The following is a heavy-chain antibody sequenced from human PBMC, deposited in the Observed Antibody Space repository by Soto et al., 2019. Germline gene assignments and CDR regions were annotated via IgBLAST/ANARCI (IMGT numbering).Heavy chain of an antibody. CDR2: IDPSDSYT. J-gene: IGHJ6*02. V-gene: IGHV5-10-1*01. CDR1: GYSFISHW. CDR3: ARPGQDTGRPHSVDGMDV. Sequence: GESLKISCKGSGYSFISHWITWVRQMPGKGLEWMGKIDPSDSYTNYSPSFQGHVTISGDKSISTVYLHWSSLKASDTAMYYCARPGQDTGRPHSVDGMDVWGPGTTVTVSS. D-gene: IGHD1-1*01.